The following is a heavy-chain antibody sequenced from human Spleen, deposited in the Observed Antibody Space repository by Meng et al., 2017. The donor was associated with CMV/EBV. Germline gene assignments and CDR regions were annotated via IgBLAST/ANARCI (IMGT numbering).Heavy chain of an antibody. J-gene: IGHJ4*02. CDR3: ARRIYGVHDY. V-gene: IGHV4-59*01. CDR1: GGSISGYY. Sequence: SETLSLTCTVYGGSISGYYWSWIRQPPGKRLESIGYIHYSGIPNYSPSLKSRVTISVDTSKNQFSLNLTSVTAADKAVYYCARRIYGVHDYWGQGTLVTVSS. D-gene: IGHD4-17*01. CDR2: IHYSGIP.